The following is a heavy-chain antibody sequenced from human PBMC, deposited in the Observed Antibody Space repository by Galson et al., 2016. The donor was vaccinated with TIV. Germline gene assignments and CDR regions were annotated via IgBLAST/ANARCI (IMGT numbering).Heavy chain of an antibody. CDR3: ARVVRIFLEWSDYWYFDF. D-gene: IGHD3-3*01. CDR2: INPDSGVT. CDR1: GYIFNNYY. Sequence: SVKVSCKASGYIFNNYYLHWVRQAPGQGLEWMGWINPDSGVTNYAQRFQGRVTMTGDTSISTAYMELSRLRSDDTAVYYCARVVRIFLEWSDYWYFDFWGRGTLVTVSS. J-gene: IGHJ2*01. V-gene: IGHV1-2*02.